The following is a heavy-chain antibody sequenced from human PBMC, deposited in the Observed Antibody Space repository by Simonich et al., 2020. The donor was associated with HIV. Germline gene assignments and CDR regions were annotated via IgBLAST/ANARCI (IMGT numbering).Heavy chain of an antibody. CDR2: FEPENGET. V-gene: IGHV1-24*01. CDR1: GYTLTELS. Sequence: QVQLVQSGAEVKKPGASVKVSCKVSGYTLTELSMHWGRQAPGKGLEWMGGFEPENGETIYAQKCQGRVTMTEDTSTDTAYMELSSLRSEDTAVYYCATVPYSNSFNWFDPWGQGTLVTVSS. CDR3: ATVPYSNSFNWFDP. D-gene: IGHD4-4*01. J-gene: IGHJ5*02.